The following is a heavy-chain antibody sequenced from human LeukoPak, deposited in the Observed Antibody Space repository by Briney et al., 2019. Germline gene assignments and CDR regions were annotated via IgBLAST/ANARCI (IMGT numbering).Heavy chain of an antibody. Sequence: GGSLRLSCAPSGFPPRGNWMHWVRHAPGRGLVWVSGINGDGINTNYADSVKGRFTISRDNAKNTLYLQMNGLRGEDTAVYYCARTDYYDRWGQGTLVTVSS. CDR2: INGDGINT. D-gene: IGHD3-22*01. CDR3: ARTDYYDR. CDR1: GFPPRGNW. J-gene: IGHJ4*02. V-gene: IGHV3-74*01.